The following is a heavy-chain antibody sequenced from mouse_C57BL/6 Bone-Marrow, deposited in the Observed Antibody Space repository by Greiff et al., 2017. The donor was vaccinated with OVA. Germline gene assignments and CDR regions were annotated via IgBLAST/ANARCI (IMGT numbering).Heavy chain of an antibody. J-gene: IGHJ4*01. CDR3: ARDSYYGSGYAMDY. CDR2: ISDGGSYT. V-gene: IGHV5-4*01. CDR1: GFTFSSYA. Sequence: EVKLMESGGGLVKPGGSLKLSCAASGFTFSSYAMSWVRQTPEKRLEWVATISDGGSYTYYPDNVKGRFTISRGNAKNNLYLQMSHLKSEDTAMYYCARDSYYGSGYAMDYWGQGTSVTVSS. D-gene: IGHD1-1*01.